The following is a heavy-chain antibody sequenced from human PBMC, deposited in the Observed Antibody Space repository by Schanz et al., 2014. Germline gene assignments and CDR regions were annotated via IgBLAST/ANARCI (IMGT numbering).Heavy chain of an antibody. V-gene: IGHV1-18*01. CDR2: ISPYNGNT. D-gene: IGHD3-3*01. CDR1: GYTFSSYG. CDR3: ARDYSGSGSGYGFDH. Sequence: QVQLVQSGAEVKKPGASVKVSCKTSGYTFSSYGITWVRQAPGQGLEWMGWISPYNGNTNYAPKVQGRVTVTTDTSTSTVYMELRSLTSDDTAVYYCARDYSGSGSGYGFDHWGQGTLVAVS. J-gene: IGHJ4*02.